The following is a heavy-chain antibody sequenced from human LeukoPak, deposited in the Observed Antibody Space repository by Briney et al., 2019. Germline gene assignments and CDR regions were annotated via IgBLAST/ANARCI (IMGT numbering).Heavy chain of an antibody. Sequence: SETLSLTCTVSGDSVTNYYWSWIRQPPGKGLEWIGYIYYNERSNYSPSLKSRVTISVDTSKNQFSLKLSSVTAADTAVYYCARDFWSGPSQYYYYYYMDVWGKGTTVTVSS. CDR3: ARDFWSGPSQYYYYYYMDV. J-gene: IGHJ6*03. V-gene: IGHV4-59*02. CDR2: IYYNERS. CDR1: GDSVTNYY. D-gene: IGHD3-3*01.